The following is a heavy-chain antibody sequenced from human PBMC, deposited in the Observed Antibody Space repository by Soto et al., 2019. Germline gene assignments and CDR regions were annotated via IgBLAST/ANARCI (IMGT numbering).Heavy chain of an antibody. CDR2: ISSSSSYI. CDR3: ERLGGYCSGGSCPYGMDV. CDR1: GXTFSSYR. D-gene: IGHD2-15*01. J-gene: IGHJ6*02. V-gene: IGHV3-21*01. Sequence: GSLRLSCAASGXTFSSYRMNWVRQAPGKGLEWVSSISSSSSYIYYADSVKGRFKIYRDNAKNSLYLQMNSLRAEDTAVYYCERLGGYCSGGSCPYGMDVWGQGTTVTVSS.